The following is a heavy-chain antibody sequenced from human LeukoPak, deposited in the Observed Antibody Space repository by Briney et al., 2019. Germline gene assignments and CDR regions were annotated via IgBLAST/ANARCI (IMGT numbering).Heavy chain of an antibody. J-gene: IGHJ2*01. CDR1: GFTLSNYW. Sequence: GGSLRLSCTTSGFTLSNYWMTWVRQAPGKGLEWVAKIQKDGSEAYYVDSMEGRFTIPRDNAENSLYLQMHSLRAEDTAVYSCARAGVTNQLGQTYWYFDLWGRGTLVTVSS. D-gene: IGHD7-27*01. CDR2: IQKDGSEA. CDR3: ARAGVTNQLGQTYWYFDL. V-gene: IGHV3-7*01.